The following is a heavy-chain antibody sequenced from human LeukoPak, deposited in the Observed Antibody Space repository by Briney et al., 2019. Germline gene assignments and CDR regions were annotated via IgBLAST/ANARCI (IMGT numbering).Heavy chain of an antibody. Sequence: PGGSLRLSCAASGFTFSSYAMSWVRQAPGKGLEWVSAISGSGGSTYYADSVKGRFTISRDNSKNTLYLQMNSLRAEDTAVYYCARDMYYDSSGSFDYWGQGTLVTVSS. J-gene: IGHJ4*02. CDR3: ARDMYYDSSGSFDY. CDR2: ISGSGGST. CDR1: GFTFSSYA. D-gene: IGHD3-22*01. V-gene: IGHV3-23*01.